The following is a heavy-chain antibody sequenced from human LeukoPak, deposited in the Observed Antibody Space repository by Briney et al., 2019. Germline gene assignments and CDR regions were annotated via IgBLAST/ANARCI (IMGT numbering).Heavy chain of an antibody. J-gene: IGHJ3*02. CDR3: AASRSYGKAFDI. V-gene: IGHV4-39*01. D-gene: IGHD4-17*01. CDR1: GGSISSSSYY. Sequence: SETLSLTCTVSGGSISSSSYYWGWIRQPPGTGLEWIGSIFYGGSTYYNPSLKSRVTISVDTSKNQFSLKLSSVTAADTAVYYCAASRSYGKAFDIWGQGTMVTVSS. CDR2: IFYGGST.